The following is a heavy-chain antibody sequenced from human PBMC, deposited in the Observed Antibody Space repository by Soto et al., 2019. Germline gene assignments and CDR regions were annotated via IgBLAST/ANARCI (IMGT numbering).Heavy chain of an antibody. CDR2: INHSGST. CDR3: ARGPDSITMVRGVFDC. CDR1: GGSFSGYY. D-gene: IGHD3-10*01. Sequence: QVQLQQWGAGLLKPSETLSLTCAVYGGSFSGYYWSWIRQPPGKGLEWIGEINHSGSTNYNPSLKSRDTISXXTXKXQFSLKLSSVTAADSAVYYCARGPDSITMVRGVFDCWGQGTLVTVSS. V-gene: IGHV4-34*01. J-gene: IGHJ4*02.